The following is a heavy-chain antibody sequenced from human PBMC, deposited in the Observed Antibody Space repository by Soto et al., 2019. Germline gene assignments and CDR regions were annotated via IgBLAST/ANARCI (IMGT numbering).Heavy chain of an antibody. D-gene: IGHD3-16*01. Sequence: EVQLVESGGGLVQPGGSLRLSCAASGFTFSSYSMNWVRQAPGKGLEWVSYISSSSSTIYYADSVKGRFTISRDNAKNTSYMQMNSLRSEDTAVYYCARDIGGSKTESRGASGDWGQGTLVTVSS. CDR3: ARDIGGSKTESRGASGD. CDR2: ISSSSSTI. J-gene: IGHJ4*02. CDR1: GFTFSSYS. V-gene: IGHV3-48*01.